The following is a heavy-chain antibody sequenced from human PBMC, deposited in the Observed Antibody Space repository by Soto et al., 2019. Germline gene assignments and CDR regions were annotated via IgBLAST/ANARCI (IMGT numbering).Heavy chain of an antibody. J-gene: IGHJ4*02. V-gene: IGHV4-39*01. CDR1: GGSISSSSYY. Sequence: QLQLQESGPGLVKPSETLSLTCTVSGGSISSSSYYWGWIRQPPGKGLEWIGSIYYSGSTYYNPSLKSRVTISVDTSKNQFSRKLSSVTAADTAVYYCASSDSGSYYELYFDYWGQGTLVTVSS. D-gene: IGHD1-26*01. CDR2: IYYSGST. CDR3: ASSDSGSYYELYFDY.